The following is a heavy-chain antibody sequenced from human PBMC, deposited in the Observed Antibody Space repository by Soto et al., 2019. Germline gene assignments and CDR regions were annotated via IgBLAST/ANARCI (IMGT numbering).Heavy chain of an antibody. CDR1: GGTFSSYA. J-gene: IGHJ5*02. D-gene: IGHD3-22*01. CDR3: ARPTRYYYDTSDQSDWFDP. Sequence: SVKVSCKASGGTFSSYAISWVRQAPGQGLEWMGGIIPIFGTANYAQKFQGRVTITADESTSTAYMELSSLRSEDTAIYYCARPTRYYYDTSDQSDWFDPWGQG. CDR2: IIPIFGTA. V-gene: IGHV1-69*13.